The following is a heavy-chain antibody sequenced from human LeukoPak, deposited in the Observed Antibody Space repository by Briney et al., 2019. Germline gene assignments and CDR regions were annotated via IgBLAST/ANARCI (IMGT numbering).Heavy chain of an antibody. CDR2: ITGSGTNT. CDR1: GFTFGNYL. Sequence: PGGSLRLSCAASGFTFGNYLISWVRQAPGKGLEWVSTITGSGTNTYYADSLKGRFTISRDNAKNSLYLQMNSLRAEDTAVYYCARGPNYGSRSDYFDYWGQGTLVTVS. J-gene: IGHJ4*02. V-gene: IGHV3-21*04. CDR3: ARGPNYGSRSDYFDY. D-gene: IGHD3-10*01.